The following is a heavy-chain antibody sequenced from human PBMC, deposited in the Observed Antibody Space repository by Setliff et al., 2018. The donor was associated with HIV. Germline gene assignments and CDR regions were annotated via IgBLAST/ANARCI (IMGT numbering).Heavy chain of an antibody. CDR3: ANRLRGYNKWYYFDY. V-gene: IGHV3-23*01. J-gene: IGHJ4*02. Sequence: LSLSCAASGFTFYSYAMSWVRQAPGKGLEWVATMSGSTGDTYYADSVKGRFTISRDNSKNTLSLQMNSLGAEDTAIYYCANRLRGYNKWYYFDYWGQGTLVTVSS. CDR2: MSGSTGDT. D-gene: IGHD1-1*01. CDR1: GFTFYSYA.